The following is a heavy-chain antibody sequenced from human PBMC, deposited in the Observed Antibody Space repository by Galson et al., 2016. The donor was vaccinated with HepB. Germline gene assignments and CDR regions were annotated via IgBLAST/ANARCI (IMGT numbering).Heavy chain of an antibody. J-gene: IGHJ6*02. CDR1: GYSFTNYW. Sequence: QSGAEVKKPGESLKISCKGSGYSFTNYWIGWVRQMPGKGLEWLGIIYPGDSDTRYSPSFQGQVTMSADKSISTAYLHWASLKASDTAMYYCARLNFVGQYGAMDGWGQGTTVTVSS. V-gene: IGHV5-51*01. D-gene: IGHD3-10*01. CDR2: IYPGDSDT. CDR3: ARLNFVGQYGAMDG.